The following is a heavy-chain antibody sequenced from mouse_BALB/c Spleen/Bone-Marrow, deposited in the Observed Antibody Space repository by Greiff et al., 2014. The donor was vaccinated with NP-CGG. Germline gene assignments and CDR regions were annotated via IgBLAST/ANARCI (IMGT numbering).Heavy chain of an antibody. D-gene: IGHD1-1*01. CDR2: INPTTGYT. Sequence: VQLQESGAELAKPGASVKMTCKASGYTFTSYWMHWVKQRPGKGLEWIGYINPTTGYTEYNQKFKNKATLTADKSSSTAYMQLSSLTSEDSAVYYCARRAYGSGYGFAYWGQGTLVTVSA. CDR1: GYTFTSYW. J-gene: IGHJ3*01. V-gene: IGHV1-7*01. CDR3: ARRAYGSGYGFAY.